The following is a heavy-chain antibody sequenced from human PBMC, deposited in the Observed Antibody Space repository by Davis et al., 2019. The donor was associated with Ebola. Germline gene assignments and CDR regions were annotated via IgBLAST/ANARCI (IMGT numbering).Heavy chain of an antibody. CDR2: FDPEDGET. Sequence: ASVKVSCKVSGYTLTELSMHWVRQAPGKGLEWMGGFDPEDGETIYAQKFQGRVTMTEDTSTDTAYMELSSLRSEDTAVYYCATASDVVPAAIRHNWFDPWGQGTLVTVSS. D-gene: IGHD2-2*01. V-gene: IGHV1-24*01. CDR3: ATASDVVPAAIRHNWFDP. CDR1: GYTLTELS. J-gene: IGHJ5*02.